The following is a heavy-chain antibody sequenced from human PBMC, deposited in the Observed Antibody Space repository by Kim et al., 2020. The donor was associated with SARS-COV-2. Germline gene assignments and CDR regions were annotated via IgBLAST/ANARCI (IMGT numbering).Heavy chain of an antibody. CDR3: TSCDYDY. Sequence: GGSLRLSCVASGISFRKYWMHWVRQAPGKGLVWVSRLDSVGNSTNSADSVKGRFTISRDNTKNTLDLQMHSLRAEDTAVYYCTSCDYDYWGQGALVTVSS. CDR1: GISFRKYW. J-gene: IGHJ4*02. V-gene: IGHV3-74*01. CDR2: LDSVGNST.